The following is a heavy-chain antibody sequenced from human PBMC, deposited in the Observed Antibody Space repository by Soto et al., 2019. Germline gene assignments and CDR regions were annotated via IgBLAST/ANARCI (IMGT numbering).Heavy chain of an antibody. J-gene: IGHJ4*02. V-gene: IGHV3-21*01. CDR1: GFTFSSYS. D-gene: IGHD2-2*01. CDR2: ISSSSSYI. CDR3: ARDLSRRAYYFDY. Sequence: EVQLVESGGGLVKPGGSLRLSCAASGFTFSSYSMNWVRQAPGKGLEWVSSISSSSSYIYYADSVKGRFTISRDNAKNSLYLQMNSLRGEDTAVYYCARDLSRRAYYFDYWGQGTLVTVSS.